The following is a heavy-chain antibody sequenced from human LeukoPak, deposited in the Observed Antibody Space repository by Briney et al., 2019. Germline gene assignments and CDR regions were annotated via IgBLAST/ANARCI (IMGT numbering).Heavy chain of an antibody. J-gene: IGHJ6*02. CDR3: AKTGRWELLGGMDV. V-gene: IGHV3-23*01. Sequence: GGSLRLSCAASGLTFSSYAMSWVRQTAGKGLEWVSTLSASGGSTYYADSVKGRFTISRDNARNTLYLQMNSLRAEDTAVYYCAKTGRWELLGGMDVWGLGTTVTVSS. CDR1: GLTFSSYA. CDR2: LSASGGST. D-gene: IGHD1-26*01.